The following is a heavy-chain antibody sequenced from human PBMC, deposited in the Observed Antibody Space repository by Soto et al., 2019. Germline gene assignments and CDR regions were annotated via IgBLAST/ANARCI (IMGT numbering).Heavy chain of an antibody. V-gene: IGHV3-33*01. Sequence: QVQVVESGGGVVQPGRSLRLSCAASGFTFSSYGMHWVRQAPGKGLEWVAVMWYDGSNKHYADSVKGRFTISRDNSKNTLYVQMNSLRAEDTAVYYCARGYSHGSIDYWGQGTLVTVSS. CDR2: MWYDGSNK. D-gene: IGHD5-18*01. J-gene: IGHJ4*02. CDR1: GFTFSSYG. CDR3: ARGYSHGSIDY.